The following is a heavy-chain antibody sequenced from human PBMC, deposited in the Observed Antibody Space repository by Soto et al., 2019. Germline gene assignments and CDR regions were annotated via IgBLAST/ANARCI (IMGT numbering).Heavy chain of an antibody. CDR2: IWYDGSNK. Sequence: QVQLVESGGGVVQPGRSLRLSCAASGFTFSSYGMHWVRQAPGKGLEWVAVIWYDGSNKYYADSVKGRFTISRDNSKNTLYLQMNSLRAEDTAVYYCAREILAPLYGMDVWGQGTTVTVSS. J-gene: IGHJ6*02. CDR3: AREILAPLYGMDV. V-gene: IGHV3-33*01. D-gene: IGHD3-3*02. CDR1: GFTFSSYG.